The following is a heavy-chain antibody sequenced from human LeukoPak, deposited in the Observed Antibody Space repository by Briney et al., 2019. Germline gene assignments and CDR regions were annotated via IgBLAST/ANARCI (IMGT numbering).Heavy chain of an antibody. CDR3: ARAILTPGGATVTRYFDY. D-gene: IGHD4-17*01. Sequence: GGSLRLSCAASGFSFSTQRMHWVRQAPGKGLVWVPYINIDERITGYADSVKGRFTISRDNAKNTLYLQMNSLRAEDTAVYYCARAILTPGGATVTRYFDYWGQGTLVTVSS. V-gene: IGHV3-74*01. J-gene: IGHJ4*02. CDR1: GFSFSTQR. CDR2: INIDERIT.